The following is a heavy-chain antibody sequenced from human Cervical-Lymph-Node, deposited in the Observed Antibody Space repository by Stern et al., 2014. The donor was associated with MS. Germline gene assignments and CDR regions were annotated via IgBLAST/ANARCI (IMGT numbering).Heavy chain of an antibody. Sequence: QVQLQESGPGLVKPSQTLSLTCTVSGDSIGSGSYFWNWIRQPAGQGLEWIGRIFSSGSTNYKPSLKSRVTISLDTSRNQFFLKRSSVTATDTAVYYCARATSYYNFWNGQDAFDIWGQGTMITVSS. CDR3: ARATSYYNFWNGQDAFDI. CDR2: IFSSGST. J-gene: IGHJ3*02. CDR1: GDSIGSGSYF. V-gene: IGHV4-61*02. D-gene: IGHD3-3*01.